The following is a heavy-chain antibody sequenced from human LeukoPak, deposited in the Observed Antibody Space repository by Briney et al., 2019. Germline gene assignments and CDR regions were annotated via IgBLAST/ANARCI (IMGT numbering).Heavy chain of an antibody. D-gene: IGHD2-21*02. J-gene: IGHJ4*02. CDR1: GFTFSSYA. CDR2: ISGSGGST. Sequence: GGSLRLSCAASGFTFSSYAMSWVRQAPGKGLEWVSAISGSGGSTYYTDSVKGRFTISRDNSKNTLYLQMNSLRAEDTAVYYCAKVFRRAYCGGDCYHYFDYWGQGTLVTVSS. CDR3: AKVFRRAYCGGDCYHYFDY. V-gene: IGHV3-23*01.